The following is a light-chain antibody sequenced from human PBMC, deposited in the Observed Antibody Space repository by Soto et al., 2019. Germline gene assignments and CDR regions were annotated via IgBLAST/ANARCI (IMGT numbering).Light chain of an antibody. CDR2: AAS. CDR3: QPSDSTPWT. Sequence: DIQMTQSPSSLSASVGDRVTITCRASQSISSYLNWYQQKPGKAPKLLIYAASSLQSGVPSRFSGSGSGTDFTLTISSLEPEDFATYYCQPSDSTPWTFGQGTKVELK. J-gene: IGKJ1*01. CDR1: QSISSY. V-gene: IGKV1-39*01.